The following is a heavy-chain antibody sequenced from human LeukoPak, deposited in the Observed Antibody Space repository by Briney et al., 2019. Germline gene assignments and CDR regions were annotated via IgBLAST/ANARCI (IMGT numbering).Heavy chain of an antibody. CDR1: GFSFSGYA. J-gene: IGHJ4*02. CDR2: ISGSGAST. V-gene: IGHV3-23*01. D-gene: IGHD2-2*02. Sequence: GSLRLSCASSGFSFSGYAMIWVRQAPGKGLELVSTISGSGASTFYADSVRGRFITSKDIPSNTVYLQMNSLRAEHTADYYCAKGSRGYTNYYFDSWGQGTLVTVSS. CDR3: AKGSRGYTNYYFDS.